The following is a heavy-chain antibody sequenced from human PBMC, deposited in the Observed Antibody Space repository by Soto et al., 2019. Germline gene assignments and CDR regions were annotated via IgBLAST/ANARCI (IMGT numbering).Heavy chain of an antibody. CDR2: IDSDGGST. Sequence: GGSLRLSCAASRFTFRGFGMSWVRQAPGKGLEWVSAIDSDGGSTYYADSVKGRFIISRDNSKNTLYLQMNSLRDEDTAVYYCAKVVNMATVRGHFDYWGQGTLVTVSS. CDR3: AKVVNMATVRGHFDY. D-gene: IGHD4-4*01. CDR1: RFTFRGFG. V-gene: IGHV3-23*01. J-gene: IGHJ4*02.